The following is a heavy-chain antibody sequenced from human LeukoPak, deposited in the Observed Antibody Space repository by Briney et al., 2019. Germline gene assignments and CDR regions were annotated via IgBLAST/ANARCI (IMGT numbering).Heavy chain of an antibody. Sequence: SETLSLTCTVSGGSISSYYWSWIRQPAGKGLEWIGRKYSSGSTNYNPSLKSRVTISVDTSKNQFSLKLSSVTAADTAVYYCARGGGGWLPFDYWGQGTLVTVSS. V-gene: IGHV4-4*07. D-gene: IGHD5-24*01. CDR2: KYSSGST. CDR3: ARGGGGWLPFDY. CDR1: GGSISSYY. J-gene: IGHJ4*02.